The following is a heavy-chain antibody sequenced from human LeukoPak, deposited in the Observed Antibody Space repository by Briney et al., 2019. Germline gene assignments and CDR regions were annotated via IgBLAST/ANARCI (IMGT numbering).Heavy chain of an antibody. CDR1: GFTFTNYA. CDR2: IGGSGDNT. V-gene: IGHV3-23*01. CDR3: AKGVWNCGGDCYSTFDY. D-gene: IGHD2-21*02. J-gene: IGHJ4*02. Sequence: PGGSLRLSCAASGFTFTNYAMSWVRQAPGKGLEWVSAIGGSGDNTYYADSVKGRFTISRENSKNTLNLQMNSLRAEDTAVYYCAKGVWNCGGDCYSTFDYWGRGTLVTVSS.